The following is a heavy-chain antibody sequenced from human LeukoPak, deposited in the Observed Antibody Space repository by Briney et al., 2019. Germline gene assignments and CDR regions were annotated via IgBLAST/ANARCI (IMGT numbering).Heavy chain of an antibody. CDR3: ARSFGDYVFWFDP. V-gene: IGHV1-46*01. CDR1: GYTFTSYY. D-gene: IGHD4-17*01. Sequence: ASVKVSCKASGYTFTSYYMHWVRQAPGQGLEWMGIINPSGGSTSYAQKFQGRVTMTRDMSTSTVYMELSSLRSEDTAVYYCARSFGDYVFWFDPWGQGTLVIVSS. J-gene: IGHJ5*02. CDR2: INPSGGST.